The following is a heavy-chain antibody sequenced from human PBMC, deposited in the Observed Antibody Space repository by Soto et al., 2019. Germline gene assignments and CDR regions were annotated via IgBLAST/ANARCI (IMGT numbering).Heavy chain of an antibody. Sequence: GGSLRLSCAASGFTFSSYSMNWVRQAPGKGLEWVSSISSSSSYIYYADSVKGRFTISRDNAKNSLYLQMNSLRAEDTAVYYWAKPILQYFDCLLPLDVFDSGGQGTMVT. CDR3: AKPILQYFDCLLPLDVFDS. J-gene: IGHJ3*01. D-gene: IGHD3-9*01. CDR1: GFTFSSYS. CDR2: ISSSSSYI. V-gene: IGHV3-21*01.